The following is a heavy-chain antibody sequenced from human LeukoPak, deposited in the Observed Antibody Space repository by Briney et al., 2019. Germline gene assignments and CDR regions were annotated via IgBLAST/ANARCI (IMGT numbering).Heavy chain of an antibody. V-gene: IGHV4-59*01. CDR1: GGSISSYY. CDR3: AREGTTVTHFDY. CDR2: IYYSGST. D-gene: IGHD4-17*01. J-gene: IGHJ4*02. Sequence: SETLSLTCTVSGGSISSYYWSWIRQPPGKGLEWIGYIYYSGSTNYNPSLKSRVTISVDTSKNQFSLKLSSVTAADTAVYYCAREGTTVTHFDYWGQGTLVTVYS.